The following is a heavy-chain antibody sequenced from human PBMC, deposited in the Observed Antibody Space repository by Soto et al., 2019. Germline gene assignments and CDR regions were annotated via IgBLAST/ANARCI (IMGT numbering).Heavy chain of an antibody. J-gene: IGHJ4*02. Sequence: QVQLVQSGAEVKKPGASVKVSCKASGYTFTHYYMHWVRQAPGQGLEWMGIINPNGGRTTYAQKFRAGFTMTRDTSTSTVYLELGSLKSVDSAVYYCATSVNSAMAFDYWGQGTRVTVSS. V-gene: IGHV1-46*01. CDR1: GYTFTHYY. CDR3: ATSVNSAMAFDY. CDR2: INPNGGRT. D-gene: IGHD5-18*01.